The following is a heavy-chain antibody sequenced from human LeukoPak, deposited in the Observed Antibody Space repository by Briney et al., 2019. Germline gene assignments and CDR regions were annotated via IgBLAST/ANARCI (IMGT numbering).Heavy chain of an antibody. D-gene: IGHD3-22*01. CDR2: VYYSGGT. CDR1: GDSVRSDTYY. J-gene: IGHJ3*01. Sequence: SETLSLTCTVSGDSVRSDTYYWSWIRQPPGKGLEWIGFVYYSGGTNYNASLKSRVTMSVDTSKNQFSLMLRSVTAADTAVYYCVRETTTEYYVSSGYYRQTEVFDAWGQGTMVTVSS. V-gene: IGHV4-61*01. CDR3: VRETTTEYYVSSGYYRQTEVFDA.